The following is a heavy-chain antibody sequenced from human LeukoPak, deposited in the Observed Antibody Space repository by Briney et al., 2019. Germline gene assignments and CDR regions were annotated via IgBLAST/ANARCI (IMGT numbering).Heavy chain of an antibody. CDR1: GYTFTSYG. J-gene: IGHJ4*02. D-gene: IGHD3-16*02. CDR3: ARDISGPPSYDYVWGSYRPPSSIVPDY. V-gene: IGHV1-18*01. Sequence: GASVKVSCKASGYTFTSYGISWVRQAPGQGLEWMGWISAYNGNTNYAQKLQGRVTMTTDTSTSTAYMELRSLRSDDTAVYYCARDISGPPSYDYVWGSYRPPSSIVPDYWGQGTLVTVSS. CDR2: ISAYNGNT.